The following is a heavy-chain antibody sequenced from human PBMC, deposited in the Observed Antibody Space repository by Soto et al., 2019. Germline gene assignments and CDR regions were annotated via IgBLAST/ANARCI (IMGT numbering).Heavy chain of an antibody. V-gene: IGHV3-23*01. D-gene: IGHD3-10*01. Sequence: GGSLRLSCAASGLTLSSYAMSWVRQAPGKGLEWVSSISGSGAATYYADSVKGRFTISRDNSKNTLYLQMNSLRVEDTAVYYCAKRGVPYGMDVWGQGTTVTVSS. J-gene: IGHJ6*02. CDR3: AKRGVPYGMDV. CDR1: GLTLSSYA. CDR2: ISGSGAAT.